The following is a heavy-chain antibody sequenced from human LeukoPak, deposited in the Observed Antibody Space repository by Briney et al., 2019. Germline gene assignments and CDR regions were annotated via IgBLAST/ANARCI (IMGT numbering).Heavy chain of an antibody. CDR2: IYTSGST. CDR1: GGSISSYY. V-gene: IGHV4-4*07. J-gene: IGHJ4*02. D-gene: IGHD3-9*01. CDR3: ARDHPHLDYDILTGYYIDY. Sequence: PSETLSLTCTVSGGSISSYYWSWIRQPAGKGLGWIGRIYTSGSTNYNPSLKSRVTMSVDTSKNQFSLKLSSVTAADTAVYYCARDHPHLDYDILTGYYIDYWGQGTLVTVSS.